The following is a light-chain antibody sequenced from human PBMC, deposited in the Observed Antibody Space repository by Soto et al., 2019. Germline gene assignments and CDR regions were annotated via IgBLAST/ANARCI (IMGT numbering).Light chain of an antibody. V-gene: IGLV8-61*01. CDR1: SASVSTTYY. J-gene: IGLJ3*02. CDR3: VLFMGSGIWV. Sequence: QTVVTQEPSLSVSPGGTVTLTFGLKSASVSTTYYPSWYQQTPGQAPRTLIYSTDTRSSGVPDRFSGSILGNKAALTITGAQAEDESEYYCVLFMGSGIWVFGGGTKLTVL. CDR2: STD.